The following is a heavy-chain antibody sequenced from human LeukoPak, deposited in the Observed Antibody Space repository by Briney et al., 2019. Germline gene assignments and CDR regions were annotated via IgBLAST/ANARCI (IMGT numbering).Heavy chain of an antibody. CDR3: ARESDVLLWFGARGAFDI. J-gene: IGHJ3*02. CDR1: GGSISSYY. CDR2: IYYSGST. Sequence: PSETLSLTCTVSGGSISSYYWSWIRQPPGKGLEWIGYIYYSGSTNYNPSLKSRVTISVDTSKNQFSLKLSSVTAADTAVYYCARESDVLLWFGARGAFDIWGQGTMVTVSS. V-gene: IGHV4-59*01. D-gene: IGHD3-10*01.